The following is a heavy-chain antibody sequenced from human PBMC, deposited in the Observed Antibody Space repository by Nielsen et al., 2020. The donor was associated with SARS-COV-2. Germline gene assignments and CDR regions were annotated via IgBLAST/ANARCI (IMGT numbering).Heavy chain of an antibody. J-gene: IGHJ4*02. V-gene: IGHV4-31*03. CDR3: ARGARN. Sequence: SETLSLTCTVSGGSISSGGHYWSWIRRLPGKGLEWIGYIYSSGRIYYNPSLKSRLSISEDTSKNQFSLKLSSVTAADTAVYYCARGARNWGQGALVTVAS. CDR1: GGSISSGGHY. CDR2: IYSSGRI.